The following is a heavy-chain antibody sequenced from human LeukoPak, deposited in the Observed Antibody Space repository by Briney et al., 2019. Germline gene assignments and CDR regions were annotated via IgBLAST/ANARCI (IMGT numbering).Heavy chain of an antibody. CDR1: GYNFTSYW. CDR3: ARAYSGSSGFDY. J-gene: IGHJ4*02. D-gene: IGHD3-10*01. V-gene: IGHV5-51*01. CDR2: MYPGDSDT. Sequence: GESLKISCKGSGYNFTSYWIGWVRQMPGKGPEWMGIMYPGDSDTRYSPSFQGRGTISADKSITTAYVQSSSLTASDTAMYYCARAYSGSSGFDYWGQGTLVTVSS.